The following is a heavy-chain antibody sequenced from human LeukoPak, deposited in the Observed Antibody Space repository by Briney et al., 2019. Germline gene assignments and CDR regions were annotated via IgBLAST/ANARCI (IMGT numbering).Heavy chain of an antibody. CDR3: ARDDY. Sequence: QAPGQGLEWMGCISAHKGKTNYAQKLQGRVTMTTDTSTSTAYMELRSLRSDDTAVYCARDDYWGQGTLVTVSS. CDR2: ISAHKGKT. J-gene: IGHJ4*02. V-gene: IGHV1-18*01.